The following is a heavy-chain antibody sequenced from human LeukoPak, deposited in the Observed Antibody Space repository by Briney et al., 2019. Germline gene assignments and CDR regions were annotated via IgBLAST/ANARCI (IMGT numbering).Heavy chain of an antibody. CDR1: GFTFSNSW. D-gene: IGHD2-2*01. CDR2: INTDGTST. J-gene: IGHJ6*02. Sequence: PGESLRLSCAASGFTFSNSWMQWVRQVPGKGLVWVSRINTDGTSTSYADSVRGRFIISRDNAKNTLYLRMNSLRAEDTAVYYCARPQQGGTTRSHGLDVWGQGTTVTVSS. V-gene: IGHV3-74*01. CDR3: ARPQQGGTTRSHGLDV.